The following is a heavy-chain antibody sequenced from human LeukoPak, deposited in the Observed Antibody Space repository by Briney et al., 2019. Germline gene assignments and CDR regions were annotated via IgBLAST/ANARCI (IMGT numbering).Heavy chain of an antibody. Sequence: ASVKVSCKASGYTFTSYGISWVRQAPGQGLEWMGWISAYNGNTNYAQKLQGRVTMTTNASTSTAYMELRSLRSDDTAVYYCARDRAYYDILTGYYPDYFDYWGQGTLVTVSS. CDR1: GYTFTSYG. CDR2: ISAYNGNT. J-gene: IGHJ4*02. V-gene: IGHV1-18*01. CDR3: ARDRAYYDILTGYYPDYFDY. D-gene: IGHD3-9*01.